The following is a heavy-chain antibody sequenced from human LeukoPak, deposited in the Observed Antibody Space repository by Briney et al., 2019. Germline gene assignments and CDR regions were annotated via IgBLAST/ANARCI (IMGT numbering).Heavy chain of an antibody. D-gene: IGHD6-13*01. CDR1: GGSISSSSYY. CDR3: ASDSSSWYSHYYMDV. CDR2: IYYSGST. J-gene: IGHJ6*03. Sequence: SETLSLTCTVSGGSISSSSYYWGWIRQPPGKGLEWIGSIYYSGSTYYNPSLKSRVTISVDTSKNQFSLKLSSVTAADTAVYYCASDSSSWYSHYYMDVWGKGTTATVSS. V-gene: IGHV4-39*07.